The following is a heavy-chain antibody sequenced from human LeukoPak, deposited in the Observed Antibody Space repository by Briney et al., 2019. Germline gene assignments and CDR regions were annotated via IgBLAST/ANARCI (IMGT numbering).Heavy chain of an antibody. V-gene: IGHV4-34*01. CDR3: TRDSSGYDWFYDY. CDR2: INHSGST. Sequence: SETLSLTCAVYGGSFSGYYWSWIRQPPGKGLEWIGEINHSGSTNYNPSLKSRVTMSVDRSKNQISLMLYSVTAADTAVYFCTRDSSGYDWFYDYWGQGTLVTVSS. CDR1: GGSFSGYY. J-gene: IGHJ4*02. D-gene: IGHD5-12*01.